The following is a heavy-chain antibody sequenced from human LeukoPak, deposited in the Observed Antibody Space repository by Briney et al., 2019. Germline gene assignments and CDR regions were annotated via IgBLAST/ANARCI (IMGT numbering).Heavy chain of an antibody. CDR2: ISAYNGNT. V-gene: IGHV1-18*01. J-gene: IGHJ4*02. CDR1: GYTFTSYG. D-gene: IGHD3-9*01. Sequence: ASVKVSCKASGYTFTSYGISWVRQAPGQGLEWMGWISAYNGNTNYAQKLQGRVTMTTDTSTSTAYMELRSLRSDDTAVYYCARRSRGGPYDILTGYYRSYFDYWGQGTLVTVSS. CDR3: ARRSRGGPYDILTGYYRSYFDY.